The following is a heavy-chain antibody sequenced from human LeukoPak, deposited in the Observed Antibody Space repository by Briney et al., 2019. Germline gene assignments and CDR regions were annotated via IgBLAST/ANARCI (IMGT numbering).Heavy chain of an antibody. D-gene: IGHD3-10*01. CDR2: ITWNSDTI. V-gene: IGHV3-9*01. Sequence: GGSLRLSCAASGFTFDDYVMHWVRQAPGKGLEWVSGITWNSDTIAYADSVKGRFTISRDNAKNSLYLQMNSLRAEDTAVYYCAKDGRQRKTYFYGSGSANAFDIWGQGTMVTVSP. CDR3: AKDGRQRKTYFYGSGSANAFDI. J-gene: IGHJ3*02. CDR1: GFTFDDYV.